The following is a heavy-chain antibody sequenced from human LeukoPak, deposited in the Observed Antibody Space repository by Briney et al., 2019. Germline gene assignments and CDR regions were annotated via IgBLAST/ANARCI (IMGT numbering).Heavy chain of an antibody. CDR3: ARDPTYYYDSSGYFDVPETDY. CDR1: GYTFTSYA. CDR2: INTNTGNP. D-gene: IGHD3-22*01. V-gene: IGHV7-4-1*02. J-gene: IGHJ4*02. Sequence: ASVKVSCKASGYTFTSYAMNWVRQAPGQGLEWMGLINTNTGNPTYAQGFTGRFVFSLDTSVSTAYLQISSLKAEDTAVYYCARDPTYYYDSSGYFDVPETDYWGQGTLVTVSS.